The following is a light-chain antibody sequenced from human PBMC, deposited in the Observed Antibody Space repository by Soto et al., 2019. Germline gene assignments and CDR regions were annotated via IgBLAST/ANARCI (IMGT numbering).Light chain of an antibody. J-gene: IGKJ5*01. CDR2: HAS. CDR3: QQVESYPNT. V-gene: IGKV1-9*01. CDR1: QDIGTY. Sequence: IQLNQSRSSLSATVGDRVTLTCRASQDIGTYFAWYQQKPGKAPKVLIYHASTLQSGVPSRFSGNGSGTDFTLTISSLQPKDFATYYSQQVESYPNTFGRETRLDI.